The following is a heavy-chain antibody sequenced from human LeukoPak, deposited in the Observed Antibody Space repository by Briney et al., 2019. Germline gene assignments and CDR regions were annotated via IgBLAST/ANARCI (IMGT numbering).Heavy chain of an antibody. Sequence: ASVKVSCKASGYTFTGYYMHWVRQAPGQGLEWMGWIDPNSGDTNHAQKFQGRVTMTRDTSISTAYMELSRLRSDDTAVYYCARADRIAAAGTRYYYYMDVWGKGTTVTVSS. CDR1: GYTFTGYY. D-gene: IGHD6-13*01. J-gene: IGHJ6*03. CDR2: IDPNSGDT. CDR3: ARADRIAAAGTRYYYYMDV. V-gene: IGHV1-2*02.